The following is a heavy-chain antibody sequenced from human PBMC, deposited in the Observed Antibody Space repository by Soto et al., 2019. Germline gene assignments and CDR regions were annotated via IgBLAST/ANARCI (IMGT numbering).Heavy chain of an antibody. V-gene: IGHV3-30*18. Sequence: GGSLRLSCAASGFTFSSYGMHWVRQAPGKGLEWVAVISYDGSNKYYADSVKGRFTISRDNSKNTLYLQMNSLRAEDTGVCFCAKVTMILPVYSYVYKQTPDYWGQGTLVTVSS. CDR3: AKVTMILPVYSYVYKQTPDY. D-gene: IGHD5-18*01. CDR2: ISYDGSNK. CDR1: GFTFSSYG. J-gene: IGHJ4*02.